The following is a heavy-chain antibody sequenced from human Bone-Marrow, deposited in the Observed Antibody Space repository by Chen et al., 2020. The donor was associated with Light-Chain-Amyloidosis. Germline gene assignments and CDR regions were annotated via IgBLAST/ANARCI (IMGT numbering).Heavy chain of an antibody. CDR3: ARRRDGYNFDY. D-gene: IGHD5-12*01. V-gene: IGHV5-51*01. CDR2: IYPDDSDA. Sequence: EVQLEQSGPEVKKPGESLKISCKGAGYTFPNYWIGWVRPMPGKGLEWMGVIYPDDSDARYSTSFEGQVTISADKSITTAYLQWRSLKASDTAMYYCARRRDGYNFDYWGQGTLVTVSS. CDR1: GYTFPNYW. J-gene: IGHJ4*02.